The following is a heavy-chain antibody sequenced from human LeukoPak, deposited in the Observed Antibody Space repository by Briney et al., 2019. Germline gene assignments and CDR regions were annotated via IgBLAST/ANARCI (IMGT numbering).Heavy chain of an antibody. D-gene: IGHD5-24*01. J-gene: IGHJ4*02. CDR1: GYTSTSYY. CDR2: INPSGGST. Sequence: ASVKVSCKASGYTSTSYYMHWVRQAPGQGLEWMGIINPSGGSTSYAQKFQGRVTMTRDTSTSTVYMELSSLRSEDTAVYYCAREMATMPRGYYFDYWGQGTLVTVSS. V-gene: IGHV1-46*01. CDR3: AREMATMPRGYYFDY.